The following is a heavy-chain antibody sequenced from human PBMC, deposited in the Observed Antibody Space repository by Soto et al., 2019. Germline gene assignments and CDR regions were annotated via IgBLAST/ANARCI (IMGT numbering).Heavy chain of an antibody. CDR3: AKYSSITAVVSGGWLDP. V-gene: IGHV3-30*18. D-gene: IGHD5-18*01. Sequence: QVQLVQSGGGVVQPGRSLRLSCAASGFDFNTYGLHWVRQAPGKGLEWVAGISFDGGNQYYADSVKGRFTISRDKSNNTLFLKRKSLGAEDRATYSCAKYSSITAVVSGGWLDPWAREPWSSSHQ. CDR2: ISFDGGNQ. J-gene: IGHJ5*02. CDR1: GFDFNTYG.